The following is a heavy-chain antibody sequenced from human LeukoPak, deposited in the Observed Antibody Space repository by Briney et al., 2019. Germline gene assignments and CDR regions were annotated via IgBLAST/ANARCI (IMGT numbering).Heavy chain of an antibody. V-gene: IGHV1-3*01. D-gene: IGHD1-26*01. Sequence: ASVKVSCKASGYTFTSYSMHWVRQAPGQRLEWMGWINAGNGNTKFSQKFQGRVTITRDTSASTAYMELSSLRFEDTAVYYCARFLGGSYGMDVWGQGTTVTVSS. CDR2: INAGNGNT. CDR1: GYTFTSYS. J-gene: IGHJ6*02. CDR3: ARFLGGSYGMDV.